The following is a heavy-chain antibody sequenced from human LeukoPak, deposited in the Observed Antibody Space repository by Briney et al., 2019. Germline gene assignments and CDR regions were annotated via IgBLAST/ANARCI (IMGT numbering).Heavy chain of an antibody. V-gene: IGHV4-59*08. Sequence: SETLSLTCTVSGGSITGYYWSWIRQPPGRGLEWIGYIYYSGNTYYNPSLKSRVTMSVDTSKNQLSLKLSSVTAADTAAYYCAKYGDSWYFDLWGRGTLVTVSS. J-gene: IGHJ2*01. D-gene: IGHD4-17*01. CDR2: IYYSGNT. CDR3: AKYGDSWYFDL. CDR1: GGSITGYY.